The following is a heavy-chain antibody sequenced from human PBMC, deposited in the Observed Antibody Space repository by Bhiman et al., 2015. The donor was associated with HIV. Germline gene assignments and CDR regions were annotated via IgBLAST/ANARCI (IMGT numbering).Heavy chain of an antibody. V-gene: IGHV3-15*01. CDR2: IKRNTDGGTT. Sequence: EVELLQSGGGLVQPGGSLRLSCAASGFTFTNAWMSWVRQAPGKGLEWVGRIKRNTDGGTTDYAAPVKGRFTISRDDSKDTLYLQMNSLKIEDTAVYYCTTDQEFTLDHWGQGTLVTVSS. J-gene: IGHJ4*02. CDR3: TTDQEFTLDH. CDR1: GFTFTNAW. D-gene: IGHD2-15*01.